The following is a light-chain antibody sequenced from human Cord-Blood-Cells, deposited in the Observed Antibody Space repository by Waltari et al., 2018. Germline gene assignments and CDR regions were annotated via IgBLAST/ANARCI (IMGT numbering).Light chain of an antibody. CDR3: QAWDSSTHV. CDR1: NLGAKY. Sequence: SYELTQPPSVSVSPGQTASITCSGDNLGAKYACWYRQKPGQSPVLVIYQDSKRPSGIPERFSGSNSGNTATLTISGTQAMDEADYYCQAWDSSTHVFGTGTKVTVL. J-gene: IGLJ1*01. CDR2: QDS. V-gene: IGLV3-1*01.